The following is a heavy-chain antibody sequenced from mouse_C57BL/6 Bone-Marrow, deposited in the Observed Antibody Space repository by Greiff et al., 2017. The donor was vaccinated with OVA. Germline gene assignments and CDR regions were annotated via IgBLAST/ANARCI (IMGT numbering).Heavy chain of an antibody. CDR3: ARWYYGYDDY. CDR2: IYPGSGNT. Sequence: QVQLQQSGAELVRPGASVKLSCKASGYTFTDYYINWVKQRPGQGLEWIARIYPGSGNTYYNEKFKGKATLTAEKSSSTAYMQLSSLTSEDSAVYFCARWYYGYDDYWGQGTTLTVSS. D-gene: IGHD2-2*01. J-gene: IGHJ2*01. CDR1: GYTFTDYY. V-gene: IGHV1-76*01.